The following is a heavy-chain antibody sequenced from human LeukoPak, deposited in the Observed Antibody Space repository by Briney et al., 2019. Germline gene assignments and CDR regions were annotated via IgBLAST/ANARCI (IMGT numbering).Heavy chain of an antibody. CDR1: GFTFTDYF. J-gene: IGHJ4*02. Sequence: ASVKVSCKASGFTFTDYFMHWVRQAPGQGLEWMGWINPHSGGTNYAQQFQGRVTMTRDTSISTAYMELSRLRSDDTAVYYCARARATATYYYGSGSRILGYWGQGTLVTVSS. CDR2: INPHSGGT. V-gene: IGHV1-2*02. CDR3: ARARATATYYYGSGSRILGY. D-gene: IGHD3-10*01.